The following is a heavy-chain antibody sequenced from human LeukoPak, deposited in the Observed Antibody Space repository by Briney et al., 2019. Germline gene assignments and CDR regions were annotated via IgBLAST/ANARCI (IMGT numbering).Heavy chain of an antibody. J-gene: IGHJ5*02. CDR3: ARGLEMADNWFDP. CDR1: GGTFSSYA. CDR2: IIPIFGTA. V-gene: IGHV1-69*05. Sequence: GASVRVSCKASGGTFSSYAISWVRQAPGQGLEWMGGIIPIFGTANYAQKFQGRVTITTDESTSTAYMELSSLRSEDTAVYYCARGLEMADNWFDPWGQGTLVTVSS. D-gene: IGHD5-24*01.